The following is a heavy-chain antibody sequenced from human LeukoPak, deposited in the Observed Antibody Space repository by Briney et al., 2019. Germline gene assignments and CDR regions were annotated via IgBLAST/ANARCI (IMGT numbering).Heavy chain of an antibody. D-gene: IGHD6-13*01. CDR3: ARGRPTTSIAAAGVNWFDP. J-gene: IGHJ5*02. Sequence: ASVKVSCKASGYTFTAYYMHWLRQAPGQGLEWMGWINPNSGGTNYAQKFQGRVTMTRDTSISTAYMELSRLRSDDTAVYYCARGRPTTSIAAAGVNWFDPWGQGTLVTVSS. CDR1: GYTFTAYY. V-gene: IGHV1-2*02. CDR2: INPNSGGT.